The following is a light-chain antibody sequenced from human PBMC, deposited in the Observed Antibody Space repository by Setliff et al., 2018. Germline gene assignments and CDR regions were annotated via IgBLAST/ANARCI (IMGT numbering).Light chain of an antibody. V-gene: IGLV2-14*03. CDR3: SSYTSSSTLPV. J-gene: IGLJ3*02. CDR1: SSDVGGYNY. Sequence: QSALTQPASVSGSPGQSITISCTGTSSDVGGYNYVSWYQQHPGKAPKLMIYDVSNRPSGVSNRFSGSKSGNTASLTISGLRAEDEADYYCSSYTSSSTLPVFGGGTKVTVL. CDR2: DVS.